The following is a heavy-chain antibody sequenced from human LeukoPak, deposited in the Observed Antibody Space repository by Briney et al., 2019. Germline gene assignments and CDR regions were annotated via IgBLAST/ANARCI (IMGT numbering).Heavy chain of an antibody. Sequence: VASVKVSCKASGYTFTSYGISWVRQAPGQGLEWMGWINTNTENPTYAQGFTGRFVFSLDTSVSTAYLQISSLKAEDTAVYYCARDRGETTFDYWGQGTLVTVSS. J-gene: IGHJ4*02. V-gene: IGHV7-4-1*02. CDR3: ARDRGETTFDY. D-gene: IGHD1-1*01. CDR2: INTNTENP. CDR1: GYTFTSYG.